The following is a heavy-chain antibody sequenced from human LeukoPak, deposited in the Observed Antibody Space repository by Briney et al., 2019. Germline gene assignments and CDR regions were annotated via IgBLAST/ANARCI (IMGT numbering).Heavy chain of an antibody. CDR1: GYTFTSYD. V-gene: IGHV1-8*01. D-gene: IGHD2-15*01. CDR3: AGGAPGSSCSGGSWPYFDY. CDR2: VNPNSGHT. Sequence: ASVKVSCKASGYTFTSYDINWVRQATGQGLEWMGWVNPNSGHTGFAQKFQGRVSMTSNTSISTAYMEVRSLRSEDTAVYYCAGGAPGSSCSGGSWPYFDYWGQGTLVSVSS. J-gene: IGHJ4*02.